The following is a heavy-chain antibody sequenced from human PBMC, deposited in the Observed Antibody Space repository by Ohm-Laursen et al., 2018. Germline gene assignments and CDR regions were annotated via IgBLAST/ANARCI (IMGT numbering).Heavy chain of an antibody. CDR2: IDASGGTI. J-gene: IGHJ4*02. V-gene: IGHV3-48*01. Sequence: SLRLSCAASGFTFSSYGMHWVRQAPGKGLEWLSYIDASGGTIYYADSMKGRFTISRDNAKNELYLQMNGLRGEDTAVYYCARGAPFCGGFDYWGQGTLVTVSS. D-gene: IGHD6-25*01. CDR1: GFTFSSYG. CDR3: ARGAPFCGGFDY.